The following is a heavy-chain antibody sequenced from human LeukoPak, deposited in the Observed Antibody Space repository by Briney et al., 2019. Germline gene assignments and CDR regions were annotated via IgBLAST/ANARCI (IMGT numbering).Heavy chain of an antibody. CDR3: ARQPPSIAAAATTFDY. J-gene: IGHJ4*02. CDR2: IYHSGST. Sequence: PSGTLSLTCAVSGGSISSSNWWSWVRQPPGKGLEWIGEIYHSGSTNYNPSLKSRVTISVDKSKNQFSLKLSSVTAADTAVYYCARQPPSIAAAATTFDYWGQGTLVTVSS. CDR1: GGSISSSNW. D-gene: IGHD6-13*01. V-gene: IGHV4-4*02.